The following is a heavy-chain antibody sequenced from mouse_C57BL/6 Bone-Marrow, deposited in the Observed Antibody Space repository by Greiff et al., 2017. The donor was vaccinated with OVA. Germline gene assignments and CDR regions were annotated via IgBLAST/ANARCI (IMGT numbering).Heavy chain of an antibody. J-gene: IGHJ2*01. CDR3: ARPGSSPFDY. Sequence: QVQLQQPGAELVMPGASVKLSCKASGYTFTSYWMHWVKQRPGQGLEWIGEIDPSDSYTKYHQKFKGKATLTVDKSSSTAYMQLSSLTSEDSAVYYCARPGSSPFDYWGQGTTLTVSS. CDR2: IDPSDSYT. V-gene: IGHV1-69*01. D-gene: IGHD1-1*01. CDR1: GYTFTSYW.